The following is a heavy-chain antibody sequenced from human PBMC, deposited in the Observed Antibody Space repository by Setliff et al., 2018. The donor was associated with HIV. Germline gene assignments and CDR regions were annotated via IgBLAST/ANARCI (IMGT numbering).Heavy chain of an antibody. J-gene: IGHJ6*03. V-gene: IGHV4-34*01. CDR2: INHSGST. CDR3: ARDRYTWNYGKNYMDV. D-gene: IGHD1-7*01. CDR1: GGSFSGYY. Sequence: PSETLSLTCAVYGGSFSGYYWSWIRQPPGKGLEWIGEINHSGSTNYNPSLKSRVTISVDTSKNQFSLMLSSVTAADTAVYYCARDRYTWNYGKNYMDVWGKGTTVTVSS.